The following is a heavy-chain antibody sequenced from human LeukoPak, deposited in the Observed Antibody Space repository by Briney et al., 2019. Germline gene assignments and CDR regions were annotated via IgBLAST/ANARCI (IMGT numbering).Heavy chain of an antibody. D-gene: IGHD6-13*01. CDR3: ARGYASTSQLDP. Sequence: GGSLRLSCVASGFTFSSYAMHWVRQAPGKGLEWAAVISFDGSNKYYADSVKGRFTISRDNSKNTLYLQVSAEDTAIYYCARGYASTSQLDPWGQGTLVTVSS. CDR2: ISFDGSNK. CDR1: GFTFSSYA. J-gene: IGHJ5*02. V-gene: IGHV3-30*03.